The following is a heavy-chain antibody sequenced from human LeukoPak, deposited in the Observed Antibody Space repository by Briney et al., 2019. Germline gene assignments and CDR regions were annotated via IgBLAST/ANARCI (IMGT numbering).Heavy chain of an antibody. Sequence: PGRSLRLSCAPSGFTFYDFAMQGVRQAPGKGLGWVSGINFNSSSIGYADSVKGRFTISRDNAKNSMYLQMNSLRAEDTGLYYRSDGFDIWGQGTMVTVS. V-gene: IGHV3-9*01. CDR2: INFNSSSI. CDR1: GFTFYDFA. J-gene: IGHJ3*02. D-gene: IGHD2-15*01. CDR3: SDGFDI.